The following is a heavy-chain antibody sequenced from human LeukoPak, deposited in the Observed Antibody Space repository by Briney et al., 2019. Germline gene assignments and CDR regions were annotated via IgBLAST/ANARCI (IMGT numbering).Heavy chain of an antibody. CDR1: GGSINSYY. CDR2: IYTSGST. Sequence: PSETLSLTCTVSGGSINSYYWSWIRQPAGKGLEWIGRIYTSGSTNYNPSLKSRVTISADTSKNQFSLRLRSVTAADTAVYYCARHGGIDKYDFWLPPAVEYYFDYWGQGTLVTVSS. CDR3: ARHGGIDKYDFWLPPAVEYYFDY. V-gene: IGHV4-4*07. J-gene: IGHJ4*02. D-gene: IGHD3-3*01.